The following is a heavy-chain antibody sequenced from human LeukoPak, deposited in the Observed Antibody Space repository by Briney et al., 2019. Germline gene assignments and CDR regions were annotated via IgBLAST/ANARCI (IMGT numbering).Heavy chain of an antibody. J-gene: IGHJ4*02. CDR2: ISGSGGST. V-gene: IGHV3-23*01. Sequence: GGSLRLSCVASGFTFSTYGMSWVRQAPGKGLEWVSAISGSGGSTYYADSVKGRFTISRDNSKNTLYLQMNSLRAEDTAVYYCAKAGGESMYYSDYWGQGTLVTVSS. CDR3: AKAGGESMYYSDY. D-gene: IGHD3-16*01. CDR1: GFTFSTYG.